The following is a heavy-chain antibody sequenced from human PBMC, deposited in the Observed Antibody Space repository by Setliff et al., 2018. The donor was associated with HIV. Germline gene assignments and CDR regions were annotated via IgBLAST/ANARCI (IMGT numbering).Heavy chain of an antibody. CDR2: IRSHGTTM. J-gene: IGHJ3*02. CDR3: VRDTMYAFDI. Sequence: QPGGSLRLSCAASGFTFSTEPMNWVRQTPGKGLEWISNIRSHGTTMSYGDSVKGRFTISRDNGKNSLYLQMNSLRAEDTAVYYCVRDTMYAFDIWGQGTMVTVSS. CDR1: GFTFSTEP. V-gene: IGHV3-48*01.